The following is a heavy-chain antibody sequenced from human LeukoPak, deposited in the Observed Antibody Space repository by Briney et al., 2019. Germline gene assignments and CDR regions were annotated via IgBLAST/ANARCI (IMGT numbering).Heavy chain of an antibody. CDR1: GFTFSSYG. J-gene: IGHJ4*02. CDR3: ARVEAAGTHVDY. D-gene: IGHD6-13*01. CDR2: IWYDGSNK. Sequence: GGSLRLSCAASGFTFSSYGMHWVRQAPGKGLEWVAVIWYDGSNKYYADSVKGRFTISRDNSKNALYLQMNSLRAEDTAVYYCARVEAAGTHVDYWGQGTLVTVSS. V-gene: IGHV3-33*01.